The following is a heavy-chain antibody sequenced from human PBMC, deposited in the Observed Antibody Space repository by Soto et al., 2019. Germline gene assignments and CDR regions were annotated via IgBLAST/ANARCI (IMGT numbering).Heavy chain of an antibody. CDR2: ISSSSSYI. Sequence: PGGSLRLSCAASGFTFSSYSMNWVRQAPGKGLEWVSSISSSSSYIYYADSVKGRFTISRDNAKNSLYLQMNSLRAEDTAVYYCARSAYDIAAPSFGFFVDYWGQGTLVTVSS. CDR1: GFTFSSYS. CDR3: ARSAYDIAAPSFGFFVDY. J-gene: IGHJ4*02. D-gene: IGHD6-6*01. V-gene: IGHV3-21*01.